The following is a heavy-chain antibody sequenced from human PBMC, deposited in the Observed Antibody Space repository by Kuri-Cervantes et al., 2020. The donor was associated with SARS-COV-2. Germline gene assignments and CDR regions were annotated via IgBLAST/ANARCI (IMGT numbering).Heavy chain of an antibody. J-gene: IGHJ4*02. CDR2: IRYDGSNK. CDR3: ASPPEYDSSGSPFDY. CDR1: GFTFSSYG. V-gene: IGHV3-30*02. Sequence: GGSLRLSCAASGFTFSSYGMHWVRQAPGKGLEWVAFIRYDGSNKYYADSVKGRFTISRDNSKNTLYLQMNSLRAEGTAVYYCASPPEYDSSGSPFDYWGQGTLVTVSS. D-gene: IGHD3-22*01.